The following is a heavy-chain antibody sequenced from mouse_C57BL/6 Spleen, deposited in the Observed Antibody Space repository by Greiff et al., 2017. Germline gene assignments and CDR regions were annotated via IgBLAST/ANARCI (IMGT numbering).Heavy chain of an antibody. V-gene: IGHV1-55*01. CDR3: ARRRKGDFDV. J-gene: IGHJ1*03. Sequence: VQLQQPGAELVKPGASVKMSCKASGYTFTSYWITWVKQRPGQGLEWIGDISPGSGRTTYNEKFKSQATLTVDPSSSTAYMQLSSLTAEYAAVFYGARRRKGDFDVWGTGTTVTVSS. CDR2: ISPGSGRT. CDR1: GYTFTSYW.